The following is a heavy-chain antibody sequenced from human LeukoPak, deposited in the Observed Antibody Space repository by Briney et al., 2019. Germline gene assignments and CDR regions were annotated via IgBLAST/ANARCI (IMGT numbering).Heavy chain of an antibody. J-gene: IGHJ4*02. CDR2: ISGSGGST. V-gene: IGHV3-23*01. Sequence: PGGSLRLSCAASGFTFSSYAMSWVRQAPGKGLEWVSAISGSGGSTYYADSVKGRFTISRDNSKNTLYLQMNSLRAEDTAVYYCAKVTVSSYCDSSGYLEAYYFDYWGQGTLVTVSS. D-gene: IGHD3-22*01. CDR1: GFTFSSYA. CDR3: AKVTVSSYCDSSGYLEAYYFDY.